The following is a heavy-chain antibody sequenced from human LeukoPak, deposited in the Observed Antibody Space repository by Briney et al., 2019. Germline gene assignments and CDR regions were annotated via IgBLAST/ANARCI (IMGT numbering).Heavy chain of an antibody. CDR2: ISSSGSTI. D-gene: IGHD6-19*01. V-gene: IGHV3-48*03. J-gene: IGHJ4*02. Sequence: GGCLRLSCAASGFTFSSYEMNWVRQAPGKGLEWVSYISSSGSTIYYADSVKGRFTISRDNAKNSLYLQMNSLRAEDTAVYYCARVYGSAWVSAYWGQGTLVTVFS. CDR1: GFTFSSYE. CDR3: ARVYGSAWVSAY.